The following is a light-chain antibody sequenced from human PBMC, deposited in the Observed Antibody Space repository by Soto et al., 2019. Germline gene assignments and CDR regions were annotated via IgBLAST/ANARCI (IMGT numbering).Light chain of an antibody. V-gene: IGKV1-5*03. J-gene: IGKJ1*01. CDR1: QSINSW. CDR2: KAS. Sequence: DIQMTQSLSTLSASVGDRVTITCRASQSINSWLAWYQQKPGKAPNLLIYKASSLESGVPSRFSGSASGTEFSLTISSLQPDDFATYYCQQYNESPWTFGQGTKVEIK. CDR3: QQYNESPWT.